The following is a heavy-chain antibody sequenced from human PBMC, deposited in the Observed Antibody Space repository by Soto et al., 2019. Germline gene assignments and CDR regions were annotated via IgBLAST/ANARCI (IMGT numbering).Heavy chain of an antibody. CDR1: GFSLSTTAVG. CDR3: AHGSGWLSDQ. J-gene: IGHJ4*02. D-gene: IGHD6-19*01. Sequence: QITLKESGPTLVKPTQTLTLTCTFSGFSLSTTAVGVNWIRQPPGKPLEWLALIYWDDTKHYSSSLKNRLTISKETSQNQVVLTMTNMDPVDTATYFCAHGSGWLSDQWGQGTLVTVSS. V-gene: IGHV2-5*02. CDR2: IYWDDTK.